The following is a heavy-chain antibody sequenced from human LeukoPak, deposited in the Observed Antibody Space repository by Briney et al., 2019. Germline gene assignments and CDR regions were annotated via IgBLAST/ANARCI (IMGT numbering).Heavy chain of an antibody. V-gene: IGHV3-9*01. CDR2: ISWNSGSI. Sequence: PGGSLRLSCAASGFTFDDYAMRWVRQAPGKGLEWVSGISWNSGSIGYADSVKGRFTISRDNAKNSLYLQMNSLRAEDTALYYCAKDYGDYGAFDIWGQGTMVTVSS. J-gene: IGHJ3*02. CDR3: AKDYGDYGAFDI. CDR1: GFTFDDYA. D-gene: IGHD4-17*01.